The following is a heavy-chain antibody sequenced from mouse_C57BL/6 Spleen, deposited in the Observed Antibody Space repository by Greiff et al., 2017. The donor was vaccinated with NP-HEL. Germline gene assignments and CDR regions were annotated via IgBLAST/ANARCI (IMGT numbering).Heavy chain of an antibody. CDR1: GFTFSDYG. J-gene: IGHJ1*03. CDR2: ISSGSSTI. Sequence: EVKVVESGGGLVKPGGSLKLSCAASGFTFSDYGMHWVRQAPEKGLEWVAYISSGSSTIYYADTVKGRFTISRDNAKNTLFLQMTSLRSEDTAMYYCARPSHYYGSSYDWYFDVWGTGTTVTVSS. V-gene: IGHV5-17*01. CDR3: ARPSHYYGSSYDWYFDV. D-gene: IGHD1-1*01.